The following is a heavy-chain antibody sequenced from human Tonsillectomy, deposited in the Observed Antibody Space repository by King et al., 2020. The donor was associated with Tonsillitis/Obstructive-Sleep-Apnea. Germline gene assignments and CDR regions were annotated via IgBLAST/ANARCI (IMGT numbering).Heavy chain of an antibody. CDR2: IKRKTDGGTT. J-gene: IGHJ4*02. Sequence: QLVQSGGGLVKPGGSLRLSCAASDFTFSNAWMNWVRQAPGKGLEWVGRIKRKTDGGTTDYAAPVKGRFTISRDDSKNTLYLQMNSLKTEDTAVYYCTAQLLWFGELTPAFDYWGQGTLVTVSS. CDR1: DFTFSNAW. V-gene: IGHV3-15*07. D-gene: IGHD3-10*01. CDR3: TAQLLWFGELTPAFDY.